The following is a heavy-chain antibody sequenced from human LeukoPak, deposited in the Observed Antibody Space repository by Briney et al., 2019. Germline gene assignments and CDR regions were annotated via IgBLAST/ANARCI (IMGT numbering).Heavy chain of an antibody. CDR1: GFTFSSYS. CDR3: ARNFYGDYFDY. CDR2: ISSSSSTI. D-gene: IGHD4-17*01. J-gene: IGHJ4*02. Sequence: QPGGSLRLSCAASGFTFSSYSMNWVRQAPGKGLEWVSYISSSSSTIYYADSVKGRFTISRDNAKNSLYLQMNSLRAEDTAVYYCARNFYGDYFDYWGQGTLVTVSS. V-gene: IGHV3-48*01.